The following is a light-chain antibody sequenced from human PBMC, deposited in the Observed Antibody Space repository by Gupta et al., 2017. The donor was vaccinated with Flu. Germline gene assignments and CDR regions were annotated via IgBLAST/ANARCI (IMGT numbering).Light chain of an antibody. J-gene: IGKJ2*01. V-gene: IGKV3-20*01. CDR3: QQYGSSPYT. CDR1: QSITSSY. Sequence: ENVLTQSPGTLSLSPGERATLSCRASQSITSSYLAWYQRKPGQAPRLLIHGASSRVTGIPDRFSGSGSGADFTLTISRLEPEDFAVYYCQQYGSSPYTFGQGTKLEIK. CDR2: GAS.